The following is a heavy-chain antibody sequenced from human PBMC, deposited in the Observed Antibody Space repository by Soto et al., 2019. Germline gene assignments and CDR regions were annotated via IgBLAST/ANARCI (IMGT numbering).Heavy chain of an antibody. D-gene: IGHD6-6*01. CDR2: IYPGDSDT. V-gene: IGHV5-51*01. Sequence: GESLKISCKASCYSFTSYWIGWVRQMPGKGLEWMGIIYPGDSDTRYSPSFQGQVTISADKSISTAYLQWISPKASDTAMYYCARRKQLDPYYYGMDVWGQGTTVTVSS. J-gene: IGHJ6*02. CDR3: ARRKQLDPYYYGMDV. CDR1: CYSFTSYW.